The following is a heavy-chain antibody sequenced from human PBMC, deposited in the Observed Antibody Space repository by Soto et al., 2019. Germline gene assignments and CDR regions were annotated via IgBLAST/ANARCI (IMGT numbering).Heavy chain of an antibody. CDR1: GFTFSSYS. CDR3: ARAWKRFTIFGVATRTFDI. Sequence: EVQLVESGGGLVQPGGSLRLSCAASGFTFSSYSMNWVRQAPGKGLEWVSYISSSSSTIYYADSVKGRFTISRDNAKKSLYLQMNSRRAEDTAVYYCARAWKRFTIFGVATRTFDIWGQGTMVTVSS. V-gene: IGHV3-48*01. J-gene: IGHJ3*02. CDR2: ISSSSSTI. D-gene: IGHD3-3*01.